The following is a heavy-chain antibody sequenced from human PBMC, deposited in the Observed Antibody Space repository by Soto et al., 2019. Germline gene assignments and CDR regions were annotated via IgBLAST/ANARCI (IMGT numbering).Heavy chain of an antibody. CDR2: IIPIFGTA. CDR1: GGTFSSCA. Sequence: ASVKVSCKASGGTFSSCAISWVRQAPGQGLEWMGGIIPIFGTANYAQKFQGRVTITADESTSTAYMELSSLRSEDTAVYYCARGGSSWYRPDYYYYGMDVWGQGTTVTVS. D-gene: IGHD6-13*01. CDR3: ARGGSSWYRPDYYYYGMDV. J-gene: IGHJ6*02. V-gene: IGHV1-69*13.